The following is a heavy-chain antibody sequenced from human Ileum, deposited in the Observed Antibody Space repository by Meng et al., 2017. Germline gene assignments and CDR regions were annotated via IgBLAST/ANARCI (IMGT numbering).Heavy chain of an antibody. J-gene: IGHJ4*02. CDR1: GGSVSSNIAA. D-gene: IGHD3-3*01. CDR2: TYYRSKWYS. CDR3: ASGSGSLDY. V-gene: IGHV6-1*02. Sequence: VQRQQSGPGLVKPSQTLSLTCAVSGGSVSSNIAAWNWIRQSPLRGLEWLGRTYYRSKWYSEYAVSVKSRISITPDTSKNQFSLQMNSVTPEDTAVYYCASGSGSLDYWGPGTLVTVSS.